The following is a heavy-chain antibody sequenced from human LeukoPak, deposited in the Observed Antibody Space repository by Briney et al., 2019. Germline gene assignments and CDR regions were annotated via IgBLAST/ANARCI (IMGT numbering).Heavy chain of an antibody. V-gene: IGHV3-23*01. CDR1: GFTISSDA. Sequence: AWSLRLSCAPSGFTISSDAMSWVRQAPGKWLDWVSAISGSGGSTYYADSVKGRFTISRDNSKNTLYLQMNSLRAEDTAVYYCAKVRSAAMPNWFDPWGQGTLVTVSS. CDR3: AKVRSAAMPNWFDP. D-gene: IGHD2-2*01. J-gene: IGHJ5*02. CDR2: ISGSGGST.